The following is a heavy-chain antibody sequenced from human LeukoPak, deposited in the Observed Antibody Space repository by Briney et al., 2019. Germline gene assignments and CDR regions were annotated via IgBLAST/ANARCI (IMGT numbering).Heavy chain of an antibody. CDR3: ARGYGDYTYYYYYGMDV. CDR2: IYYSGST. Sequence: SETLSLTCTVSGGSISSYYWSWIRQPPGKGPEWIGYIYYSGSTNYNPSLKSRVTISVDTSKNQFSLKLSSVTAADTAVYYCARGYGDYTYYYYYGMDVWGQGTTVTVSS. CDR1: GGSISSYY. V-gene: IGHV4-59*01. D-gene: IGHD4-17*01. J-gene: IGHJ6*02.